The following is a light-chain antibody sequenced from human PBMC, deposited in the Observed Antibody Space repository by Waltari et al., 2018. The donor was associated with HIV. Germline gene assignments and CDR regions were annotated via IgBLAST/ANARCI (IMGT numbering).Light chain of an antibody. V-gene: IGKV1-5*03. Sequence: DIQMTQSPSTLSTSVGARLTITCRASQSIDTWLAWYQQKPGKAPKLLVYKTSSLQSGVPSRFSGSGSGTEFTLTISSLQPDDFATYYCQHYNTSSPWTFGQGTRVDI. CDR3: QHYNTSSPWT. CDR1: QSIDTW. CDR2: KTS. J-gene: IGKJ1*01.